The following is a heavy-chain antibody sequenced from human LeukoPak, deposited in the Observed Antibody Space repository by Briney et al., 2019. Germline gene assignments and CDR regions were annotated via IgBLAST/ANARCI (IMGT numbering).Heavy chain of an antibody. CDR2: IYYSGST. CDR3: ARDSSSWHNWFDP. Sequence: PSGTLSLTCAVSGGSISSNNWWSWIRQPPGKGLEWIGYIYYSGSTNYNPSLKSRVTISVDTSKDQFSLKLSSVTAADTAVYYCARDSSSWHNWFDPWGQGTLVTVSS. J-gene: IGHJ5*02. V-gene: IGHV4-61*01. D-gene: IGHD6-13*01. CDR1: GGSISSNNW.